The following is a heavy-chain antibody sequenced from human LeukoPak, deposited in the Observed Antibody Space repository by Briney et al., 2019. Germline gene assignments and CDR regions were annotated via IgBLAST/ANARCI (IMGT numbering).Heavy chain of an antibody. D-gene: IGHD2-8*01. Sequence: SETLSLTCAVYGGSFCGYYWSWIGQPPGKGLEWIGEINHSGSTNYNPSLKSRVTISVDTSKNQFSLKLSSVTAPDTAVYYCARGRLVLPRGSYYFDYWGQGTLVTVSS. J-gene: IGHJ4*02. CDR2: INHSGST. CDR3: ARGRLVLPRGSYYFDY. V-gene: IGHV4-34*01. CDR1: GGSFCGYY.